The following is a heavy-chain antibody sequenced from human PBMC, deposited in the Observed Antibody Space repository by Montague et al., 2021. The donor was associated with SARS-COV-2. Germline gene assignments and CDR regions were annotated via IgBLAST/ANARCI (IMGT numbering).Heavy chain of an antibody. Sequence: SETLSLTCTVSGVSISSSSYYWGWIRQPPGNGLEWIGSIYYSGSTYYNPSLKSRVTISVDTSKNQFSLKLSSVTAADTAVYYCARVGRQQLVRLSGMDVWGQGTTVTVSS. CDR2: IYYSGST. J-gene: IGHJ6*02. CDR3: ARVGRQQLVRLSGMDV. D-gene: IGHD6-13*01. V-gene: IGHV4-39*07. CDR1: GVSISSSSYY.